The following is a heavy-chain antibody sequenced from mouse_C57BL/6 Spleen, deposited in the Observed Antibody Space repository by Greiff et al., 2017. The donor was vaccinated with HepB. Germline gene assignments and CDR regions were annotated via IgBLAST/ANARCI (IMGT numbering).Heavy chain of an antibody. CDR3: ARGATVVAPFDY. V-gene: IGHV1-53*01. D-gene: IGHD1-1*01. CDR1: GYTFTSYW. J-gene: IGHJ2*01. Sequence: VQLQQPGPELVKPGASVKLSCKASGYTFTSYWMHWVKQRPGQGLEWIGNINPSNGGTNYNEKFKSKATLTVDKSSSTAYMQLSSLTSEDSAVYYGARGATVVAPFDYWGQGTTLTVSS. CDR2: INPSNGGT.